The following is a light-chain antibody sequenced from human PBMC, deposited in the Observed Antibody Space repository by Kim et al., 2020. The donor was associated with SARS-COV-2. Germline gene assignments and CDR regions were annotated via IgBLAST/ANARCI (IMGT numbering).Light chain of an antibody. J-gene: IGLJ2*01. CDR1: KLGDKY. V-gene: IGLV3-1*01. CDR2: QHN. CDR3: QVWDTTTYVV. Sequence: SYELTQPPSVSVSPGQTASITCSGDKLGDKYACWYQQRPGQSPVLVIYQHNRRPSGIPARFSGATSADAATLTISEAQSMDEADYYCQVWDTTTYVVFGGGTQLTVL.